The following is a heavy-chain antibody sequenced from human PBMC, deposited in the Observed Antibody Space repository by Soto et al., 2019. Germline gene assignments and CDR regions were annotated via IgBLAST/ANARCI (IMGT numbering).Heavy chain of an antibody. CDR3: ARAIEYYYDSSGYYAPENAFVI. V-gene: IGHV1-8*01. CDR1: GYTFTSYD. D-gene: IGHD3-22*01. CDR2: MNPNSGNT. J-gene: IGHJ3*02. Sequence: ASVKVSCKASGYTFTSYDINWVRQATGQGLEWMGWMNPNSGNTGYAQKFQGRVTMTRNTSISTAYMELSSLRSEDTAVYYCARAIEYYYDSSGYYAPENAFVIWGQGTMVTVSS.